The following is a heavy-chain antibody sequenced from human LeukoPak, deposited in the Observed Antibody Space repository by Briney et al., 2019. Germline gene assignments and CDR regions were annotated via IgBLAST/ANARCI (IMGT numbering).Heavy chain of an antibody. Sequence: GGSLRLSCAASDFTFSTYAMSWVRQAPGKGLEWVSTISGGGDATYYADSVKGRFTISRDNAKNSLSLQMNSLRAEDTAVYYCARRDHGDYGEEYWGQGTLVTVSS. CDR1: DFTFSTYA. CDR2: ISGGGDAT. D-gene: IGHD4-17*01. J-gene: IGHJ4*02. V-gene: IGHV3-23*01. CDR3: ARRDHGDYGEEY.